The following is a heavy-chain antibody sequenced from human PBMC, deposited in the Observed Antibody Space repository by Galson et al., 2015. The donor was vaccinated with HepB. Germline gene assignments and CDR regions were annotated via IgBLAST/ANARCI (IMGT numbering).Heavy chain of an antibody. CDR2: IRYDGSNK. J-gene: IGHJ4*02. CDR3: AKVADSSGWYYFDY. Sequence: SLRLSCAASGFTFSSYGMHWVRQAPGKGLEWVAFIRYDGSNKYYADSVKGRFTISRDNSKNTLYLQMNSLRAEDTAVYYCAKVADSSGWYYFDYWGQGTLVTVSS. CDR1: GFTFSSYG. D-gene: IGHD6-19*01. V-gene: IGHV3-30*02.